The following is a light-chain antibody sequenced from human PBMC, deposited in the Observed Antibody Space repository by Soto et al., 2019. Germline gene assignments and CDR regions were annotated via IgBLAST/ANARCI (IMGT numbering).Light chain of an antibody. CDR1: QSVGSR. J-gene: IGKJ5*01. Sequence: QSPGTLSLSPGDRATLSCWASQSVGSRLAWYQQKPGQAPRLLISGASSRATGIPDRFSGSGSATDFTLTISRLEPEDFALYYCQHYGTSPITFGQGTRLEIK. CDR3: QHYGTSPIT. V-gene: IGKV3-20*01. CDR2: GAS.